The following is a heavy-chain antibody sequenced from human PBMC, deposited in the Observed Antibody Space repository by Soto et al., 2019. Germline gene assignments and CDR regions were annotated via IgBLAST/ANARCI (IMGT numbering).Heavy chain of an antibody. CDR3: ARDVEYYYYPASARWFDP. V-gene: IGHV4-59*01. CDR1: GGSIRAYY. J-gene: IGHJ5*02. D-gene: IGHD3-10*01. Sequence: SETLSLTCTVSGGSIRAYYWTWIRQPPGEGLEWIGYIYHSGRTNYNPSLKSRVPMSVATSQNQFSRKLTSVTAADAAVDYCARDVEYYYYPASARWFDPWGQGTLVTVSS. CDR2: IYHSGRT.